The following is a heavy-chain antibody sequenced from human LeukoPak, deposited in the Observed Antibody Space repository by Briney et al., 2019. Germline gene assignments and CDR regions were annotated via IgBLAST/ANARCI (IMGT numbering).Heavy chain of an antibody. CDR3: AKDHYYGSGSYNMAPDY. CDR2: ISYDGSNK. Sequence: PGGSLRLSCAASGFTFSSYGMHWVRQAPGKGLEWVAVISYDGSNKYYADSVKGRFTISRDNSKNTLYLQMNSLRAEDTAVYYCAKDHYYGSGSYNMAPDYWGQGTLVNVSS. D-gene: IGHD3-10*01. J-gene: IGHJ4*02. CDR1: GFTFSSYG. V-gene: IGHV3-30*18.